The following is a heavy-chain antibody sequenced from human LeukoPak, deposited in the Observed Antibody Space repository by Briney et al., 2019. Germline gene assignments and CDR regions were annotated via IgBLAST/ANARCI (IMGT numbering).Heavy chain of an antibody. D-gene: IGHD6-19*01. Sequence: SETLSLTCAVYGGSLSGHNWNWIRQPPGKGLEWIGEINQSGSTDYNPSLKSRVSISLDTSKPQFSLNLNSVTAADTAVYYCARGTWSAGMRMRGYYFDDWGQGTLVTVSS. CDR1: GGSLSGHN. J-gene: IGHJ4*02. CDR3: ARGTWSAGMRMRGYYFDD. V-gene: IGHV4-34*01. CDR2: INQSGST.